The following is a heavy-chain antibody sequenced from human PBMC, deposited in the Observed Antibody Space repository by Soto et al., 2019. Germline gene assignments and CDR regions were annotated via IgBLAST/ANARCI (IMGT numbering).Heavy chain of an antibody. CDR1: GVPVTNGDSY. Sequence: PSETLSLTCTVSGVPVTNGDSYLNWIRQHPEKGLEWMGYINYRGTTNYNAALKSRILISVDTSKNQFSLRLTSVTAADTAVYYCARDAPGAAPYWGQGTRVTVSS. D-gene: IGHD6-13*01. CDR3: ARDAPGAAPY. CDR2: INYRGTT. J-gene: IGHJ4*02. V-gene: IGHV4-31*03.